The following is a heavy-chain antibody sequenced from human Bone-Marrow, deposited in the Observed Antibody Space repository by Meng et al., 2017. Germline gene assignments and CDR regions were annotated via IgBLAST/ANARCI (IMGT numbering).Heavy chain of an antibody. Sequence: GGSLRLSCAASGFTPSSYWMSWVRPAPGKGLEWVANIKQDGSEKYYVDSVKGRFTISRDNAKNSLYLQMNSLRAEDTAVYYCARDRAVAVTTEASDYWGQGTLVTFSS. CDR1: GFTPSSYW. V-gene: IGHV3-7*01. J-gene: IGHJ4*02. CDR3: ARDRAVAVTTEASDY. D-gene: IGHD6-19*01. CDR2: IKQDGSEK.